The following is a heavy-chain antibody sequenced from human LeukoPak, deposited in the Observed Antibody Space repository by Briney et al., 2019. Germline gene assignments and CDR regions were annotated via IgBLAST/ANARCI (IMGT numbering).Heavy chain of an antibody. Sequence: PGGSLRLSCAASGFTFSSYWMSWVRQAPGKGLEWVANIKQDGSEKYYVDSVKGRFTISRDNAKNTLYLQMNSLRAEDTAVYYCARDGPGTGSYFDYWGQGTLVTVSS. D-gene: IGHD3/OR15-3a*01. CDR1: GFTFSSYW. V-gene: IGHV3-7*01. CDR2: IKQDGSEK. J-gene: IGHJ4*02. CDR3: ARDGPGTGSYFDY.